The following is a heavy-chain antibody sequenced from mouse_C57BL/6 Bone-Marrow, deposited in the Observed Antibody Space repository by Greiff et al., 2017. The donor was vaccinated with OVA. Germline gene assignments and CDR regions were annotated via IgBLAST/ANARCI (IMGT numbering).Heavy chain of an antibody. Sequence: EVHLVESEGGLVQPGSSMKLSCTASGFTFSDYYMAWVRQVPEKGLEWVANINYDGSSTYYLASLKSRFIISRDNAKHILYLQMSSLKSEDTATYYCARGYHWYFDVWGTGTTVTVSS. V-gene: IGHV5-16*01. CDR1: GFTFSDYY. J-gene: IGHJ1*03. CDR3: ARGYHWYFDV. CDR2: INYDGSST.